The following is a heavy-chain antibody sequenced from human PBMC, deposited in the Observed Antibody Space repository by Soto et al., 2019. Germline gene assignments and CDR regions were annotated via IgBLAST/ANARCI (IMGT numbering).Heavy chain of an antibody. V-gene: IGHV4-4*02. J-gene: IGHJ3*02. Sequence: PSETLSLTCAVSGGSISSSNWWGWVRQPPGKGLEWIGEIYHSGSTNYNPSLKSRVTISVDKSKNQFSLKLSSVTAADTAVYYCARFGESYAAFDIWGQGTMVTVSS. CDR3: ARFGESYAAFDI. CDR1: GGSISSSNW. D-gene: IGHD1-26*01. CDR2: IYHSGST.